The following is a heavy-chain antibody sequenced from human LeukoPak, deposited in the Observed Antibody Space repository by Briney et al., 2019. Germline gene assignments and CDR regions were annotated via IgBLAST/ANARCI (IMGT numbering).Heavy chain of an antibody. V-gene: IGHV4-59*08. J-gene: IGHJ5*02. CDR1: GGSISSYY. D-gene: IGHD1-7*01. CDR2: IYYTGRT. CDR3: ARVKGNYQNWFDP. Sequence: SSETLSLTCTVSGGSISSYYWNWIRQPPGKGLEWIGYIYYTGRTYYNPSLKSRVTISVDTSRNQFSLKLNSVTATDTAVYYCARVKGNYQNWFDPWGQGTLVTVSS.